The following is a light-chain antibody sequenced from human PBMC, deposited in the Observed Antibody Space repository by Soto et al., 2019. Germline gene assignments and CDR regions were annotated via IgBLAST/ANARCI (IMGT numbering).Light chain of an antibody. Sequence: QSALTQPASVSGSPEQSITISCTGTSSDVGSYNLVSWYQQHPGKAPKLIIYEATKRPSGVSNRFSGSKSGNTASLTVSGLQAEDEADYYCCSYAGTSTYVFGIGTKVTVL. V-gene: IGLV2-23*01. CDR3: CSYAGTSTYV. J-gene: IGLJ1*01. CDR2: EAT. CDR1: SSDVGSYNL.